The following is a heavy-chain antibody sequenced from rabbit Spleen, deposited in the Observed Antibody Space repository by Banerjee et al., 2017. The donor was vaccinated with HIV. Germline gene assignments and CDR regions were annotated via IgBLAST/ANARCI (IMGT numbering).Heavy chain of an antibody. V-gene: IGHV1S40*01. Sequence: QSLEESGGDLVKPEGSLTLTCTASGFDFSSNAMCWVRQAPGKGLEWIACINTATAKAVYANWAKGRFTISTTSSTTVTLQMTSLTAADTATYFCARDLAGVIGWNFNLWGPGTLVTVS. CDR2: INTATAKA. J-gene: IGHJ4*01. CDR3: ARDLAGVIGWNFNL. D-gene: IGHD4-1*01. CDR1: GFDFSSNA.